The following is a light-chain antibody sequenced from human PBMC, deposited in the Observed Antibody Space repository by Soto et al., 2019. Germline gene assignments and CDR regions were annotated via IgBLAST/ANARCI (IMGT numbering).Light chain of an antibody. V-gene: IGKV3-20*01. CDR3: QQYGSSLMYA. J-gene: IGKJ2*01. Sequence: EILLTQSPGTLSLSPGERATLSCRTSRSINSNYLAWYQQKPGQTPRLLIYGASSRATGIPDRFSGSGSGTDFTLTISRLEPEDFAVYYCQQYGSSLMYAFGQGTKVDIK. CDR1: RSINSNY. CDR2: GAS.